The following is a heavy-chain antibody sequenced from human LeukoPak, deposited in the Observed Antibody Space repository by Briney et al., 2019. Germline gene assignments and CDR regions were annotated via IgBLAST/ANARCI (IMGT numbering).Heavy chain of an antibody. CDR1: GGSFSGYY. V-gene: IGHV4-34*01. J-gene: IGHJ4*02. D-gene: IGHD3-9*01. Sequence: PSETLSLTCAVCGGSFSGYYWSWIRQSPGKGLEGLGEINHSGSTNYNPSLKSRVTISVDTSKNQFSLKLSSVTAADTALYYCARVLSWGTSPDYWGQGTLVTVSS. CDR2: INHSGST. CDR3: ARVLSWGTSPDY.